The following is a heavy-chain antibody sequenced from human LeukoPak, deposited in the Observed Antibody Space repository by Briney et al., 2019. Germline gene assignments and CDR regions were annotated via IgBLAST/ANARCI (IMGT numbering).Heavy chain of an antibody. Sequence: ASVKVSCKASGYRFTGHYMHWVRQAPGQGLEWMGWINPNSGGTNYAQKFQGRVTMTRDTSISTAYMELSSLRFDDTAVYYCARHDGGYGPFDYWGQGTLVTVSS. CDR3: ARHDGGYGPFDY. CDR2: INPNSGGT. J-gene: IGHJ4*02. D-gene: IGHD5-12*01. CDR1: GYRFTGHY. V-gene: IGHV1-2*02.